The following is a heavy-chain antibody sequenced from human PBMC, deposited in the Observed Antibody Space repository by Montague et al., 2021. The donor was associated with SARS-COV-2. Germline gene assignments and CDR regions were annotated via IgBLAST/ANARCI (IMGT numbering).Heavy chain of an antibody. V-gene: IGHV4-34*01. CDR3: ARLGDGVVPSPILGVGPYYSCYDMDV. J-gene: IGHJ6*03. D-gene: IGHD2-15*01. CDR2: IYHGGST. Sequence: SETLSLTCAVHGGSFSTYSWNWIRQPPGKGLEWIGEIYHGGSTNYNPSLKSRVTISADTSKNQFFLKLTSVAAADTAVYYCARLGDGVVPSPILGVGPYYSCYDMDVWGKGTTVTVSS. CDR1: GGSFSTYS.